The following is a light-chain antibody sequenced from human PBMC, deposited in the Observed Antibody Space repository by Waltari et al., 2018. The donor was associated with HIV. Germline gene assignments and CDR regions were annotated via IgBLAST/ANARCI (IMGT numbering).Light chain of an antibody. Sequence: DIVMTQSPDSLAVSLGERATINCKSSQSVFYSSNNKNYLAWYQQKPGQPPKLLIYRASTRESGGPDRFSGSGSGTDFTLTISSLQAEDVAVYYCQQYYSTPRYTFGQGTKLEIK. J-gene: IGKJ2*01. CDR2: RAS. CDR1: QSVFYSSNNKNY. V-gene: IGKV4-1*01. CDR3: QQYYSTPRYT.